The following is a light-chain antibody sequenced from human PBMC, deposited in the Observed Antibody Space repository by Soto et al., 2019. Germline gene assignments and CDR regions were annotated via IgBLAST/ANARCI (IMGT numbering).Light chain of an antibody. J-gene: IGKJ1*01. CDR1: QTIRNW. CDR3: QKYNSFWT. CDR2: DAS. Sequence: DIQMTQSPSSLSASLGDRVTISCRASQTIRNWLAWYQQKPGKAPKLLIYDASSLESGVPSRFSGSGSGTEFTLTISSLQPEDFATYYCQKYNSFWTFGQGTKVDIK. V-gene: IGKV1-5*01.